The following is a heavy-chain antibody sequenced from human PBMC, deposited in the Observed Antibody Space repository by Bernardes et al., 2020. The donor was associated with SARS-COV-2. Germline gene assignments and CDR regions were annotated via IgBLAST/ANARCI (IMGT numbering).Heavy chain of an antibody. J-gene: IGHJ5*02. CDR2: IYTSGST. CDR3: ARDRGEYYDSSGYLNWFDP. D-gene: IGHD3-22*01. Sequence: SETLSLTCTVSGGSISSYYWSWIRQPAGKGLEWIGRIYTSGSTNYNPSLKSRVTMSVDTSKNQFSLKLSSVTAADTAVYYCARDRGEYYDSSGYLNWFDPWGQGTLVTVSS. V-gene: IGHV4-4*07. CDR1: GGSISSYY.